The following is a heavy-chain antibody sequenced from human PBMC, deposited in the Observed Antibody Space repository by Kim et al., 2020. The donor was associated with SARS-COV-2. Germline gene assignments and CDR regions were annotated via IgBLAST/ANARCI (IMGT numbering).Heavy chain of an antibody. D-gene: IGHD6-19*01. J-gene: IGHJ4*02. V-gene: IGHV4-31*02. Sequence: PSLKRRVTISVDTSKNQFSLKLSSVTAADTAVYYCARVRRIAVAGTYPDYWGQGTLVTVSS. CDR3: ARVRRIAVAGTYPDY.